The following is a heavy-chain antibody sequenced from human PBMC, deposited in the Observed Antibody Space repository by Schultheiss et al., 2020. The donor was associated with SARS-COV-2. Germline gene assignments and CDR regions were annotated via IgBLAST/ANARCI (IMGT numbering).Heavy chain of an antibody. CDR3: ARSRAARTNYYYYGIDV. J-gene: IGHJ6*02. CDR2: ISGNAIKT. V-gene: IGHV3-23*01. Sequence: GGSLRLSCEPSGFTFSSYAMSWVRQAPGKGLEWVSGISGNAIKTYYADSVKGRFTISRDNSRNTLYLQLNSLGAEDTAVYYCARSRAARTNYYYYGIDVWGQGTTVTVSS. D-gene: IGHD6-6*01. CDR1: GFTFSSYA.